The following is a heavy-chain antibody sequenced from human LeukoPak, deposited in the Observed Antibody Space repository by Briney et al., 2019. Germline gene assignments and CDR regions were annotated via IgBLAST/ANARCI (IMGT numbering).Heavy chain of an antibody. V-gene: IGHV4-34*01. CDR3: ARGRWGRLPAATRFDY. J-gene: IGHJ4*02. CDR1: GGSFSGYY. Sequence: SETLSLTCAVYGGSFSGYYWSWIRQPPGKGLEWIGEINHSGGTNYNPSLKSRVTISVDTSKNQFSLKLSSVTAADTAVYYCARGRWGRLPAATRFDYWGQGTLVTVSS. CDR2: INHSGGT. D-gene: IGHD2-2*01.